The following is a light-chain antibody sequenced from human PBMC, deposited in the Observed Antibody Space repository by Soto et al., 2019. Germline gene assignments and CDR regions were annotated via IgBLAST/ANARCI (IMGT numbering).Light chain of an antibody. Sequence: QSALTQPPSASKSPGQSVTISCTGTSSDVGGYNYVSWYQQHPGKAPKLMIYEVSKRPSGVPDRFSGSKSGNTASLTVSGLQAEDEADYYCNSYAGSNNGDVFGTGTKLTVL. J-gene: IGLJ1*01. CDR3: NSYAGSNNGDV. CDR2: EVS. V-gene: IGLV2-8*02. CDR1: SSDVGGYNY.